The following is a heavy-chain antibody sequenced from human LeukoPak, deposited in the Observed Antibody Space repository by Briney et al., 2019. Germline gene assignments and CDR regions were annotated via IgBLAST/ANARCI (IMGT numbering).Heavy chain of an antibody. D-gene: IGHD6-6*01. CDR2: IKQDGSEK. CDR1: GFTFSSSW. Sequence: GGSLRLSCAASGFTFSSSWMSWVRXAPGKGLEWVANIKQDGSEKYYVNSVKGRFTISRDNAKTSLYLQMNSLRAEDTAVYYCAKHVAYSSSSGAFDIWGQGTMVTVSS. CDR3: AKHVAYSSSSGAFDI. V-gene: IGHV3-7*05. J-gene: IGHJ3*02.